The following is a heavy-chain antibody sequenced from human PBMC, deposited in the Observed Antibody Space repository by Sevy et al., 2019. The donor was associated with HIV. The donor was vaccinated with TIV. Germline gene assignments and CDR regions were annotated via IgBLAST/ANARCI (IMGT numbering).Heavy chain of an antibody. V-gene: IGHV3-21*01. CDR1: GFTFSSYS. Sequence: GGSLRLSCAASGFTFSSYSMNWVRQAPGKGLEWVSSITSSSNYIYYADSVKGRFTISRDNAKNSLYLQMNSLRAEATAVYYCARDTIVVVPAASDPYYYCDGMDFWGQGTTVTVSS. CDR2: ITSSSNYI. CDR3: ARDTIVVVPAASDPYYYCDGMDF. J-gene: IGHJ6*02. D-gene: IGHD2-2*01.